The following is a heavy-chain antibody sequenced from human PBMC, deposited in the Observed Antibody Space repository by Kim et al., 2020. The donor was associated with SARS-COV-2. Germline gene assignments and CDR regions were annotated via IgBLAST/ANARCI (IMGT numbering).Heavy chain of an antibody. CDR1: GFTFSDYY. J-gene: IGHJ6*02. D-gene: IGHD3-16*02. Sequence: GGSLRLSCAASGFTFSDYYMSWIRQAPGKGLEWVSYISSSSYTNYADSVKGRFTISRDNAKNSLYLQMNSLRAEDTAVYYCARVGYDYVWGSYRAYYYYYGMDVWGQGTTVTVSS. CDR3: ARVGYDYVWGSYRAYYYYYGMDV. CDR2: ISSSSYT. V-gene: IGHV3-11*05.